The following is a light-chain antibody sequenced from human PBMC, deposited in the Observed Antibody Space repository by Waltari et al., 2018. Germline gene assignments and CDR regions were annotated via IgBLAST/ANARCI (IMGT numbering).Light chain of an antibody. J-gene: IGKJ1*01. Sequence: DIVMTQSPLSLSVTPGEPASISCRSSQSLLLRNGYNYLDWYLQKPGQSPQLLVYLGSNRASGVPDRFSGSGSGTDFTLKISRVEADDVGVYYCMQSLHTPLTFGQGTKVEI. V-gene: IGKV2-28*01. CDR1: QSLLLRNGYNY. CDR2: LGS. CDR3: MQSLHTPLT.